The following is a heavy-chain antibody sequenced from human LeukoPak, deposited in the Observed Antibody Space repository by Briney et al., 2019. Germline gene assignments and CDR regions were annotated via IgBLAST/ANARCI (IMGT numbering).Heavy chain of an antibody. CDR3: ARDRGLYYYDSSAPAPFDL. J-gene: IGHJ2*01. D-gene: IGHD3-22*01. CDR2: INHSGST. Sequence: SETLSLTCAVYGGSFSGYYWSWIRQSPGKGLEWIGEINHSGSTNYNPSLKSRVTISVDTSKNQFSLKLSSVTAADTAVYYCARDRGLYYYDSSAPAPFDLWGRGTLVTVSS. CDR1: GGSFSGYY. V-gene: IGHV4-34*01.